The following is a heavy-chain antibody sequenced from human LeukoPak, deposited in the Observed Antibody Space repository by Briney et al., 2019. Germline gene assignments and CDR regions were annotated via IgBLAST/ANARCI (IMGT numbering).Heavy chain of an antibody. CDR1: GFTFSSYG. V-gene: IGHV3-30*02. CDR3: AKGGETNDAFDT. CDR2: IRYDGSNK. D-gene: IGHD7-27*01. J-gene: IGHJ3*02. Sequence: GGSLRLSCAASGFTFSSYGMHWVRRAPGKGLEWVAFIRYDGSNKYYADSVKGRFTISRDNSKNTLYLQMNSLRAEDTAVYYCAKGGETNDAFDTWGQGTMVTVSS.